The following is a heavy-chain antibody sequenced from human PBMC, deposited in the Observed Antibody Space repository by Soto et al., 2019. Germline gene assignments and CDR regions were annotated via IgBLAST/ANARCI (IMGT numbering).Heavy chain of an antibody. CDR1: GFNFNTFA. V-gene: IGHV3-23*01. D-gene: IGHD1-1*01. Sequence: EEQVSASGGALVQPGGSLRLSCAASGFNFNTFAMSWIRQAPGKGLEWVSPISSSGGSRDYADSVRGRFTISRDNSKNVLFLQMNSLRADDTATYYCAKDPPSPWTANWVDPWGKGTLVTVSS. CDR3: AKDPPSPWTANWVDP. CDR2: ISSSGGSR. J-gene: IGHJ5*02.